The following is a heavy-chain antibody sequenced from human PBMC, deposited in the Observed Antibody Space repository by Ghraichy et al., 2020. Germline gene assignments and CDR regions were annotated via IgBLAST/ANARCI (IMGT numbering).Heavy chain of an antibody. D-gene: IGHD3-10*01. CDR3: TRQTYGSGATYDY. J-gene: IGHJ4*02. V-gene: IGHV4-39*01. CDR1: GGSISSSNSY. CDR2: IYYSGST. Sequence: SETLSLTCTVSGGSISSSNSYWGWIRQPPGKGLEWIASIYYSGSTYYNPSLKSRVTIPVDTSKDHFSLKLNSVTAADTTVYYCTRQTYGSGATYDYWGQGALVTVSS.